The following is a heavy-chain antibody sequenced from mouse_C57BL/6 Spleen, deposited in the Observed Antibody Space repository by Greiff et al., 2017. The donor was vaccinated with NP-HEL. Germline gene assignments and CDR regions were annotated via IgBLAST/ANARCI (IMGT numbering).Heavy chain of an antibody. CDR3: ARVSLLLEIRYYAMDY. CDR1: GYTFTSYW. D-gene: IGHD2-12*01. V-gene: IGHV1-69*01. J-gene: IGHJ4*01. Sequence: QVQLQQPGAELVMPGASVKLSCKASGYTFTSYWMHWVKQRPGQGLEWIGEIDPSDSYTNYNQKFKGKSTLTVDKSSSTAYMKLSILTSEVSAFYYCARVSLLLEIRYYAMDYWGQGTSVTVSS. CDR2: IDPSDSYT.